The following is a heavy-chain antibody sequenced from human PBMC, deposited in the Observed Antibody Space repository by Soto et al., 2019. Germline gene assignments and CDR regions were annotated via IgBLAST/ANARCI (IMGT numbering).Heavy chain of an antibody. CDR3: ARDYSSSAKWFVP. V-gene: IGHV4-4*02. D-gene: IGHD6-13*01. J-gene: IGHJ5*01. Sequence: SETLSLTCAVSGGSTSSRNWWCWVRQPPGKGLEWIGEIYHSGTTNYNPSLKSPVTISVDKSKNLFSLKLRSVTAADPAVHYLARDYSSSAKWFVPWDPGTLDTVSS. CDR2: IYHSGTT. CDR1: GGSTSSRNW.